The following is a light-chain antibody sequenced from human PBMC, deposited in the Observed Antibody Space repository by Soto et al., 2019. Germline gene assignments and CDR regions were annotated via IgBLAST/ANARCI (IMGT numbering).Light chain of an antibody. CDR2: EAS. CDR3: QHDDSLPYT. CDR1: QDITNY. J-gene: IGKJ2*01. V-gene: IGKV1-33*01. Sequence: DIQMTQSPSSLSASVGDRVTITCQASQDITNYLNWYQQKPGEAPKLLVHEASNLETGVPSRFSGGGSGTHYTVTISSLQPEDAATYFCQHDDSLPYTFGQGTKLEI.